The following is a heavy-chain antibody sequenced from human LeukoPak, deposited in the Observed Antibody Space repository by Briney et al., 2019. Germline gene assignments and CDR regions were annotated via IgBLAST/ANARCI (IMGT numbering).Heavy chain of an antibody. J-gene: IGHJ4*02. D-gene: IGHD3-22*01. CDR1: GSTFSSYA. CDR2: IIPIFGTA. V-gene: IGHV1-69*13. Sequence: ASVKVSCKASGSTFSSYAISWVRQAPGQGLEWMGGIIPIFGTANYAQKFQGRVTITADESTSTAYMELSSLRSEDTAVYYCARDGYYDSSGYYPYYFDYWGQGTLVTVSS. CDR3: ARDGYYDSSGYYPYYFDY.